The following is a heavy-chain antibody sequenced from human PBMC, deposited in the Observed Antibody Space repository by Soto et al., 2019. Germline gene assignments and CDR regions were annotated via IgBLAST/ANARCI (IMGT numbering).Heavy chain of an antibody. CDR2: ISYDGSEK. V-gene: IGHV3-30*18. J-gene: IGHJ4*02. CDR3: AKSPNFYCSSPNCYKNYFDH. Sequence: QEQLVESGGGVVQPGKSLRLSCAASGFTFNTYGMHWVRQAPGKGLEWVAVISYDGSEKYYVDSVKGRFTISKDNSKNTLYLQMNSLRPEDTAVYYCAKSPNFYCSSPNCYKNYFDHWGQGTRVTVSS. D-gene: IGHD2-2*02. CDR1: GFTFNTYG.